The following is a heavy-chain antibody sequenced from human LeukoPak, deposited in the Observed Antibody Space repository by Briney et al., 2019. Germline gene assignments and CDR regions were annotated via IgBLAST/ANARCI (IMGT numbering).Heavy chain of an antibody. Sequence: LVESGGGVVQSGRSLRLSCAASGFAFSGYAMYWVRQTPGKGLEWVAVISHDGSKTYCADSVKGRFTISRDNSKSTLYLQMSSLRAEDTAVYYCARGAPPDYWGQGTLVTVSS. J-gene: IGHJ4*02. V-gene: IGHV3-30-3*01. CDR3: ARGAPPDY. CDR2: ISHDGSKT. CDR1: GFAFSGYA.